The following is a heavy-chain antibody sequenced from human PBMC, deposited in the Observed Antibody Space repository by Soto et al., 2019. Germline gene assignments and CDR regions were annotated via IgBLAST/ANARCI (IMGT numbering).Heavy chain of an antibody. J-gene: IGHJ4*02. CDR3: ASRGSGTYSIYY. V-gene: IGHV3-33*01. CDR2: IWSDGSNK. Sequence: QVQLVESGGGVVQPGRSLRLSCAASGFTFSNYGMHWVRQAPGKGLEWVAVIWSDGSNKYYADSVKGRFSISRDNSKNTLYMQINSLRAEDTAVYYCASRGSGTYSIYYLGQGTLVTVSS. D-gene: IGHD1-26*01. CDR1: GFTFSNYG.